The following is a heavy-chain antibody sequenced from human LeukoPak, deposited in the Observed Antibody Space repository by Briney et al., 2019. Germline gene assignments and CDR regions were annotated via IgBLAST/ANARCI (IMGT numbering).Heavy chain of an antibody. Sequence: GGSLRLSCTASGFTFGDYAMSWFRQAPGKGLEWVGFISSKAYGGTTEYAASVKGGFTISRDDSKSIAYLQMNSLKTEDTAVYYCTSEYDFWSGYYGDFDYWGQGTLVTVSS. V-gene: IGHV3-49*03. CDR1: GFTFGDYA. J-gene: IGHJ4*02. CDR2: ISSKAYGGTT. D-gene: IGHD3-3*01. CDR3: TSEYDFWSGYYGDFDY.